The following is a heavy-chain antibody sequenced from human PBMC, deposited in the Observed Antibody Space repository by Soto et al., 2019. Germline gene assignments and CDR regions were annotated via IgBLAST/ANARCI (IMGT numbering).Heavy chain of an antibody. CDR1: GGSISSGGYY. Sequence: NPSETLSLTCTVSGGSISSGGYYWSWIRQHPGKGLEWIGYIYYSGSTYYNPSLKSRVTISVNTSKNQFSLKLSSVTAADTAVYYCARSPSVSVGYYFDYWGQGTLVTVSS. D-gene: IGHD3-10*01. V-gene: IGHV4-31*03. CDR2: IYYSGST. J-gene: IGHJ4*02. CDR3: ARSPSVSVGYYFDY.